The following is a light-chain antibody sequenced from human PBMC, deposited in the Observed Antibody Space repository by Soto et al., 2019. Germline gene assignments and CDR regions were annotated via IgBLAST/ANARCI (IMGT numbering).Light chain of an antibody. Sequence: QSVLTQPPSVSGAPGQRVTISCTGGSSNIGTGHDVHWYQQFPGTAPKLVIYGNKNRPTGVPERFSGSKSGTSASLAITGLQAEDEADYYCQSYDSSLSGPVFGGGTKLTVL. CDR1: SSNIGTGHD. CDR3: QSYDSSLSGPV. J-gene: IGLJ2*01. V-gene: IGLV1-40*01. CDR2: GNK.